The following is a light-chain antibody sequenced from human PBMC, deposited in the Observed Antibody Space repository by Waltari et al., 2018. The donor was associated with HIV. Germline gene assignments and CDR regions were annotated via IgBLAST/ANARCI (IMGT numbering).Light chain of an antibody. V-gene: IGKV3-11*01. J-gene: IGKJ4*01. CDR3: QQRSNWPPAPT. CDR1: QSVSTY. CDR2: DSS. Sequence: EIVLTQSPATLSLSPGERATLSGRASQSVSTYLAWYHQKSGQSPRLLIFDSSIRATGIPARFSGSGSGTDFTLTLSSLEPEDFAVYYCQQRSNWPPAPTFGGGTKVEIK.